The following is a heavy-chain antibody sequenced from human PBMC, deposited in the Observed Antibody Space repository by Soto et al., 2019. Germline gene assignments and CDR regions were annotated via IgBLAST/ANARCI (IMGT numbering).Heavy chain of an antibody. CDR1: GFTFSSYS. Sequence: LRLSCAASGFTFSSYSMNWVRQAPGKGLEWVSSISSSSSYIYYADSVKGRFTISRDNAKNSLYLQMNSLRAEDTAVYYCARDTSSGWYWDNYYYGMDVWGQGTTVTVSS. J-gene: IGHJ6*02. D-gene: IGHD6-19*01. V-gene: IGHV3-21*01. CDR2: ISSSSSYI. CDR3: ARDTSSGWYWDNYYYGMDV.